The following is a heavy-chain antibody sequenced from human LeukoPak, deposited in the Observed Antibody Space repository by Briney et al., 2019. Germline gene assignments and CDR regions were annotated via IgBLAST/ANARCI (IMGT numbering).Heavy chain of an antibody. CDR1: GFTFSDYY. Sequence: GGSLRLSCAASGFTFSDYYMSWIRQAPGKGLEWVSYISSSGSTIYYADSVKGRFTISRDNAKNSLYLQMNSLRAEDTAVYYCAKDGEQLVPYNWFDPWGQGTLVTVSS. V-gene: IGHV3-11*01. CDR2: ISSSGSTI. J-gene: IGHJ5*02. D-gene: IGHD6-6*01. CDR3: AKDGEQLVPYNWFDP.